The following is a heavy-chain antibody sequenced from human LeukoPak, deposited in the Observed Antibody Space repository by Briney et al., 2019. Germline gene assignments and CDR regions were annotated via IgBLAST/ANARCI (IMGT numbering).Heavy chain of an antibody. CDR3: ARASITSYYDFWSGGGYYYYMDV. Sequence: SETLSLTCTVSGGSISSSRYSWGWIRQPPWKGLAWIGSIYYSASTYYNPSLKSRVTVSVDTSKNQFSLTLSSVTAADTAVYYCARASITSYYDFWSGGGYYYYMDVWGKGTTVTVSS. V-gene: IGHV4-39*01. CDR2: IYYSAST. D-gene: IGHD3-3*01. CDR1: GGSISSSRYS. J-gene: IGHJ6*03.